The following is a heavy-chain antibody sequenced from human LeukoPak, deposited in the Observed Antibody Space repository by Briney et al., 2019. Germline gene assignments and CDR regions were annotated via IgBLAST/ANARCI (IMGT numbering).Heavy chain of an antibody. Sequence: ASVKVSCKASGYTFTNYYIHWVRQAPGQGFEWMGWINPSSGGTKYAQRFQGRVTMTRDTAISTAYMELSRLRSDDTAVYYCARKAGDYWGQGTLVTVSS. CDR3: ARKAGDY. J-gene: IGHJ4*02. CDR1: GYTFTNYY. V-gene: IGHV1-2*02. CDR2: INPSSGGT. D-gene: IGHD6-19*01.